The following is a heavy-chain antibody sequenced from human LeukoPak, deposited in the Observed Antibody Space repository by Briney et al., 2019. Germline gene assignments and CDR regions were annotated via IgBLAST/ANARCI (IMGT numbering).Heavy chain of an antibody. J-gene: IGHJ5*02. CDR3: ARAIGSSSFNWFDP. CDR1: GGSISSYY. CDR2: IYYSGST. D-gene: IGHD6-13*01. V-gene: IGHV4-59*01. Sequence: SETLSLTCTVSGGSISSYYWSWIRQPPGKGLEWIGYIYYSGSTNYNPSLKSRVTISVDTSKNQFSLKLSSATAADTAVYYCARAIGSSSFNWFDPWGQGTLVTVSS.